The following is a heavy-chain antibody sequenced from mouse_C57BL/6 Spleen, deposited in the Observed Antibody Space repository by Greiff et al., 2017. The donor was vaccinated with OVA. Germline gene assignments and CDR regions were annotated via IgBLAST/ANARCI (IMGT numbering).Heavy chain of an antibody. D-gene: IGHD2-4*01. J-gene: IGHJ3*01. CDR1: GFTFSDYG. CDR3: ARRAIYYDYGAY. CDR2: ISSGSSTI. Sequence: EVHLVESGGGLVKPGGSLKLSCAASGFTFSDYGMHWVRQAPEKGLEWVAYISSGSSTIYYADTVKGRFTISRDNAKNTLFLQMTSLRSEDTAMYYCARRAIYYDYGAYWGQGTLVTVSA. V-gene: IGHV5-17*01.